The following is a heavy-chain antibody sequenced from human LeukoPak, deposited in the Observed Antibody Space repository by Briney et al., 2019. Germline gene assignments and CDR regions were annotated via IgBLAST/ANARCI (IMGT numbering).Heavy chain of an antibody. V-gene: IGHV3-23*01. Sequence: PGGSLRLSCAASGFTFNSYAMYWVRQAPGKGLEWISGIFGSGGSPHYADSVKGRFTISRDNSQEIVYLQLDSLRVEDTALYYCGKTIVGYSSGRYPGWPVDYWGQGALVTVSS. D-gene: IGHD2-15*01. CDR1: GFTFNSYA. CDR2: IFGSGGSP. J-gene: IGHJ4*02. CDR3: GKTIVGYSSGRYPGWPVDY.